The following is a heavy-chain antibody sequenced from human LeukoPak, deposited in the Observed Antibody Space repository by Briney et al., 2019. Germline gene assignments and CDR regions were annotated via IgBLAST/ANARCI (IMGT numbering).Heavy chain of an antibody. CDR3: ARARRRSNFGPMFGY. D-gene: IGHD3-16*01. CDR2: IGHNGST. V-gene: IGHV4-34*01. Sequence: SETLSLTCAMSGGSFTGYLWSWIRQSPGKGLEWIGEIGHNGSTNYNPSLKNRVIMSIDTSKNQFSLNLTSMTAADTAMYYCARARRRSNFGPMFGYWGQGTQVIVSS. CDR1: GGSFTGYL. J-gene: IGHJ4*02.